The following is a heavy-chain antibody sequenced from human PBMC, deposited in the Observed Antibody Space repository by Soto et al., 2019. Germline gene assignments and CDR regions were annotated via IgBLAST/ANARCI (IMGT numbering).Heavy chain of an antibody. J-gene: IGHJ4*02. CDR2: ISSSGSTI. CDR3: ARDPYYYRSGSYKYYFEY. CDR1: VFTFSDYY. V-gene: IGHV3-11*01. Sequence: VGSLRLPCASSVFTFSDYYMSCIRHAPGKCLEWVSYISSSGSTIYYADSVKGRFTISRDNAKNSLYLQMNSLRAEDTAVYYCARDPYYYRSGSYKYYFEYWGQGTLVSVSS. D-gene: IGHD3-10*01.